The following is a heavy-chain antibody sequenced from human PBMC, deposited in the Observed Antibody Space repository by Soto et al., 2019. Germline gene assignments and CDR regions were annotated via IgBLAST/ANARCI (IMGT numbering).Heavy chain of an antibody. D-gene: IGHD2-15*01. CDR3: ATGCSGGSWYSHSPYYYYYYMHV. J-gene: IGHJ6*03. Sequence: QVQLVQSGAEVKKPGASVKVSCKVSGYTLTELSMHWVRQAPGKGLEWMGGFDPEDGETIYAQKLQGRVTMTEDTSTDTAYMELSSLRSEDTAVYYCATGCSGGSWYSHSPYYYYYYMHVWGKGTTVTVSS. V-gene: IGHV1-24*01. CDR2: FDPEDGET. CDR1: GYTLTELS.